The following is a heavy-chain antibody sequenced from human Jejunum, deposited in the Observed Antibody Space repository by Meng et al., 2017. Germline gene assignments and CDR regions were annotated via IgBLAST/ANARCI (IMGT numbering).Heavy chain of an antibody. Sequence: QVPVHESRPGLVRPSETLSLTCTVSGGSVSSAAYYWNWIRQPPGKGLEWIGYIYYSGGTTYSPSLNSRVTISIDTAKNQVSLKVSSVTAADTAVYYCAHSSSSSSFGFDYWGQGTLVTVSS. J-gene: IGHJ4*02. CDR2: IYYSGGT. CDR1: GGSVSSAAYY. CDR3: AHSSSSSSFGFDY. V-gene: IGHV4-61*08. D-gene: IGHD6-6*01.